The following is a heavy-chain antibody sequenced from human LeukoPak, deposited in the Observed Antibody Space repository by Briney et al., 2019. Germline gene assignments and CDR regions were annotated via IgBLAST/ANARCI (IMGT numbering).Heavy chain of an antibody. Sequence: PSETLTLTCAGYGGSLDIFYWMFLRPPPGQGLQWIGEITYRRSADYNPSLKSRASITIDASQRQISVKLTSVSAADTAVYYGAGYGGDWNFDFDSWGQGTLVSVSS. V-gene: IGHV4-34*01. D-gene: IGHD2-21*01. J-gene: IGHJ4*02. CDR3: AGYGGDWNFDFDS. CDR1: GGSLDIFY. CDR2: ITYRRSA.